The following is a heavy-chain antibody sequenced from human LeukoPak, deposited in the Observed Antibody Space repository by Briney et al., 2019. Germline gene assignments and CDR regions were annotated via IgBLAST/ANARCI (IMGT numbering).Heavy chain of an antibody. J-gene: IGHJ6*03. Sequence: ASVKVSCKASGYTFTGYYMHWVRQAPGQGLEWMGWINPNSGGTNYAQKFQGRVTMTRDTSISTAYMELSRLRSDDMAVYYCARDGQIRGYSYGFYYYYMDVWGKGTTVTVSS. CDR1: GYTFTGYY. CDR2: INPNSGGT. V-gene: IGHV1-2*02. CDR3: ARDGQIRGYSYGFYYYYMDV. D-gene: IGHD5-18*01.